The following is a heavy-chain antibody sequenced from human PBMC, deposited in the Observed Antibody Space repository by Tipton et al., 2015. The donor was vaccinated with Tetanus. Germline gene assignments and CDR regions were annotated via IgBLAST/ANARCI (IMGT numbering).Heavy chain of an antibody. CDR2: IIPHFGTI. Sequence: QLVQSGAEVKKPGSSVKVSCEASGGTFGSYAVNWVRQAPGQGLEWMGGIIPHFGTIEYSQKFQGRVTITADKSSSPAYMELSSLRSDDTAIYYCARGMDYDSSGIDDFWGQGTLVTVSS. CDR3: ARGMDYDSSGIDDF. CDR1: GGTFGSYA. D-gene: IGHD3-22*01. V-gene: IGHV1-69*06. J-gene: IGHJ4*02.